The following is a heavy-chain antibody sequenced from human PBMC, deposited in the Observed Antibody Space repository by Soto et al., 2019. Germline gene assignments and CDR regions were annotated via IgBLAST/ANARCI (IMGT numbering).Heavy chain of an antibody. CDR1: GDSVSSPYY. J-gene: IGHJ5*02. Sequence: QVQLQESGPGLVKPSGTLSLTCAVSGDSVSSPYYWCWVRQPPGKGLEWIGEVFHTGTTSYNPSLMSRLTISMDKSINQFSLDLSSVNAADTAVYYCARSAGWYAIHAWGPGTLVIVSS. V-gene: IGHV4-4*02. D-gene: IGHD6-19*01. CDR2: VFHTGTT. CDR3: ARSAGWYAIHA.